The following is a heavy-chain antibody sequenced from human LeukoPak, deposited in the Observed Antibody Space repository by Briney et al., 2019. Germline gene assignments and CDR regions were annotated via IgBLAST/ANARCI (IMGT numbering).Heavy chain of an antibody. J-gene: IGHJ4*02. CDR1: GFSFSSYS. V-gene: IGHV3-21*01. Sequence: GGSLRLSCAASGFSFSSYSMNWVRQAPGKGLEWVSIISRNSRTIVDADSVKGRFTISRDNAKNSLYLQMNSLRAEDTAVYFCASSPPGGPIDCWGQGVLVSVSS. D-gene: IGHD3-16*01. CDR2: ISRNSRTI. CDR3: ASSPPGGPIDC.